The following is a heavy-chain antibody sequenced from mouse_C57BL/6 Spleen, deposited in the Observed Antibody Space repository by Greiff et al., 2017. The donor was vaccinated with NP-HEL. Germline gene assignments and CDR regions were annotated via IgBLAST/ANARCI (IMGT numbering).Heavy chain of an antibody. D-gene: IGHD1-1*01. CDR3: ARNRGLITTVVADWYFDV. Sequence: QVQLKQSGPGLVAPSQSLSITCTVSGFSLTSYAISWVRQPPGKGLEWLGVIWTGGGTNYNSALKSRLSISKDNSKSQVFLKMNSLQTDDTARYYCARNRGLITTVVADWYFDVWGTGTTVTVSS. J-gene: IGHJ1*03. CDR2: IWTGGGT. CDR1: GFSLTSYA. V-gene: IGHV2-9-1*01.